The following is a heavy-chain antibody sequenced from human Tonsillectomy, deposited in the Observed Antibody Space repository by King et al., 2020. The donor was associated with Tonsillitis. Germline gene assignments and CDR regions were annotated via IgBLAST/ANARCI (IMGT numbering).Heavy chain of an antibody. CDR2: IYPGDSDT. D-gene: IGHD4-17*01. CDR3: ASHKLGGGVYGDYVWYFDL. V-gene: IGHV5-51*01. Sequence: VQLVESGAEVKKPGESLKISCKGSGYSFTSYWIGWVRQMPGKGLEWMGIIYPGDSDTRYSPSFQGQVTISADKSISTAYLQWSSLKASDTAMYYCASHKLGGGVYGDYVWYFDLWGRGTLVTVSS. J-gene: IGHJ2*01. CDR1: GYSFTSYW.